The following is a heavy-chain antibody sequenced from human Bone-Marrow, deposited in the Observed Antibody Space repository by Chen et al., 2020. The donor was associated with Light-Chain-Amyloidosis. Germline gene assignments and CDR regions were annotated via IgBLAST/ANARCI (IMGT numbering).Heavy chain of an antibody. CDR3: AKDISYDDILPGYPADAFDI. Sequence: EVQLVESGGGLLQRGGSLRLSCAASGFAFSSYAMSWVRQAPGKGLGWVSTISGSGGSRYYGDSVKGRLTISRDKSKNALFLQMNSLRAEDTAVYYCAKDISYDDILPGYPADAFDIWGQGTMVTVSS. V-gene: IGHV3-23*04. J-gene: IGHJ3*02. CDR1: GFAFSSYA. CDR2: ISGSGGSR. D-gene: IGHD3-9*01.